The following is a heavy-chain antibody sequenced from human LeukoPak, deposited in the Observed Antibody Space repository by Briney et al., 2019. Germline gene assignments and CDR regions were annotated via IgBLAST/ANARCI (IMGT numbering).Heavy chain of an antibody. CDR3: AKVLRVNLLWFGDPGRFDY. J-gene: IGHJ4*02. D-gene: IGHD3-10*01. CDR2: IRYDGSNK. CDR1: GFTFSSYG. V-gene: IGHV3-30*02. Sequence: PGGSLRLSCAASGFTFSSYGMHWVRQAPGKGLEWVAFIRYDGSNKYYADSVKGRFTISRDNSKNTLYLQMNSLRAEDTAVYYCAKVLRVNLLWFGDPGRFDYWGQGTLVTVSS.